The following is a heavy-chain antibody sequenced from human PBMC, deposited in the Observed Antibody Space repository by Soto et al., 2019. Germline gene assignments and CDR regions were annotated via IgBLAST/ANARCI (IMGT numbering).Heavy chain of an antibody. J-gene: IGHJ5*01. CDR2: ISSTSKYI. D-gene: IGHD6-19*01. V-gene: IGHV3-21*01. CDR3: ARGLSSGWFDY. Sequence: EVQLVESGGGLVKPGGSLRVSCAASGFTFSNYSMNWVRQAPAKGLEWVSSISSTSKYIYYADSVKGRFTISRDNAKKSRYLQMNSLRAEDSAVYYCARGLSSGWFDYWGQGTLVTVSA. CDR1: GFTFSNYS.